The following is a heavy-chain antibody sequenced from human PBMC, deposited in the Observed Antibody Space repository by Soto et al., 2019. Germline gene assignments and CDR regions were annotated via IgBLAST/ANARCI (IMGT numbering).Heavy chain of an antibody. CDR1: GFTFSSYA. D-gene: IGHD1-26*01. V-gene: IGHV3-30-3*01. J-gene: IGHJ5*02. CDR3: ARSPSGSLYRGWFDP. Sequence: QVQLVESGGGVVQPGRSLRLSCAASGFTFSSYAMHWVRQAPGKGLEWVAVISYDGSNKYYADSVKGRFTISRDNSKNTLYLKMNSLRAEDTAVYYCARSPSGSLYRGWFDPWGQGTLVTVSS. CDR2: ISYDGSNK.